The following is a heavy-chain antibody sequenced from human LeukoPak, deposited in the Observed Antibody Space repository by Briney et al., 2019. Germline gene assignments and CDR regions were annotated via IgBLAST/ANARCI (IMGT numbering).Heavy chain of an antibody. CDR3: VRDLYRIVVVPHYFDY. Sequence: PGRSLRLSCAASGFTFSSYAMHWVRQAPGKGLEWVAVISYDGSNKYYADSVKGRFTISRDNSKNTLYLQMNSLRAEDTAVYYCVRDLYRIVVVPHYFDYWGQGTLVTVSS. CDR2: ISYDGSNK. V-gene: IGHV3-30*04. D-gene: IGHD3-22*01. J-gene: IGHJ4*02. CDR1: GFTFSSYA.